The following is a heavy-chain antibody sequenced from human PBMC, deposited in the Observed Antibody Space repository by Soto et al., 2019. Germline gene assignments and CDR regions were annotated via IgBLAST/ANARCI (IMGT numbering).Heavy chain of an antibody. J-gene: IGHJ4*02. V-gene: IGHV5-51*01. Sequence: GESLKISCKASGYNFNTYWIGWVRQLPGKGLEWMGIIYPGDPDTRYSPSFQGQVTISADKSFTTVYLQWNSLKASDTAIYYCARPGYYDSSGFFNFDYWGQGTLVTV. CDR2: IYPGDPDT. D-gene: IGHD3-22*01. CDR3: ARPGYYDSSGFFNFDY. CDR1: GYNFNTYW.